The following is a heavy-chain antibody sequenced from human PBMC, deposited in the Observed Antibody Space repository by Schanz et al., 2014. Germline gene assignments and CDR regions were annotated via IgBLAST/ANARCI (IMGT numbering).Heavy chain of an antibody. Sequence: EVQLVESGGGLVKPGGSLRLSCAASGFTFNNYDMNWVRLVPGKGLECVSGISGGGGSAYYADSVKGRFFISRDSSKNTLFLQMNSLRADDTAIYFCARDEGRDGYNLAFDVWGQGTLVTVSS. CDR2: ISGGGGSA. CDR1: GFTFNNYD. D-gene: IGHD2-21*01. V-gene: IGHV3-23*04. J-gene: IGHJ3*01. CDR3: ARDEGRDGYNLAFDV.